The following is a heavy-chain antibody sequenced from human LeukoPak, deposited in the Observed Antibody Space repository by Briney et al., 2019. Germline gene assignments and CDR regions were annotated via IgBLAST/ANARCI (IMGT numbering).Heavy chain of an antibody. CDR3: AGGYSYGYNIYFGY. D-gene: IGHD5-18*01. CDR2: INPNSGGT. Sequence: VASVKVSCKASGYTFTGYYMHWVRQAPGQGLEWMGWINPNSGGTNYAQKFQGRVTMTRDTSISTAYMELSRLRSDDTAVYYCAGGYSYGYNIYFGYWGQGTLVTVSS. J-gene: IGHJ4*02. CDR1: GYTFTGYY. V-gene: IGHV1-2*02.